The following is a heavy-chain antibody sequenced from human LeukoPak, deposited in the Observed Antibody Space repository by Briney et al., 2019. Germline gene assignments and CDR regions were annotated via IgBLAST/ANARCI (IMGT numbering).Heavy chain of an antibody. CDR1: GFTVSSNY. J-gene: IGHJ5*02. CDR3: AREPLLLWFGPA. V-gene: IGHV3-66*02. CDR2: IYSGGST. D-gene: IGHD3-10*01. Sequence: GGSLRLSCAASGFTVSSNYMSWVRQAPGKGLEWVSVIYSGGSTYYADSVKGRFTISRDNSKNTLYLQMNSLRAEDTAVYYCAREPLLLWFGPAWGQGTLVTVCS.